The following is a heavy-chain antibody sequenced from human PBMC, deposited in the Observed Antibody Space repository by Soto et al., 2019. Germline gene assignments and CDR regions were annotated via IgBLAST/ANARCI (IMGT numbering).Heavy chain of an antibody. V-gene: IGHV3-30*18. CDR2: ISYDGSNK. J-gene: IGHJ3*02. Sequence: GGSLRLSCAASGFTFSSYGMHWVRQAPGKGLEWVAVISYDGSNKYYADSVKGRFTISRDNSKNTLYLQMNSLRAEDTAVYYCAKVIVVVTAKEDAFDIWGQGTMVTVSS. CDR3: AKVIVVVTAKEDAFDI. CDR1: GFTFSSYG. D-gene: IGHD2-21*02.